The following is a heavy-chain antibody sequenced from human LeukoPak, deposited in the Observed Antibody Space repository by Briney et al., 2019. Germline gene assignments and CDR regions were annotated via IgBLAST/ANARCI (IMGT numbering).Heavy chain of an antibody. D-gene: IGHD3-22*01. Sequence: PSETLSLTCAVYGGSFSGYYWSWIRQPPGKGLEWIGEINHSGSTNYNPSLKSRVTISVDTSKTQFSLKLSSVTAADTAVYYCARDDYYDSSGYYFSVGWFDPWGQGTLVTVSS. CDR2: INHSGST. CDR3: ARDDYYDSSGYYFSVGWFDP. J-gene: IGHJ5*02. CDR1: GGSFSGYY. V-gene: IGHV4-34*01.